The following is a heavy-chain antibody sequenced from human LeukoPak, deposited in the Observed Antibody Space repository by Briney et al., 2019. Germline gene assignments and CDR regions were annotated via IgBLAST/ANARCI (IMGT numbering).Heavy chain of an antibody. CDR1: GGSISSYY. V-gene: IGHV4-59*01. CDR3: ARVFYSGSYYGYNWFDP. D-gene: IGHD1-26*01. J-gene: IGHJ5*02. CDR2: IYYSGST. Sequence: SETLSLTCTVSGGSISSYYWSWIRQPPGKGLEWIGYIYYSGSTNYNPSLKSRVTISADTSKNQFSLKLSSVTAADTAVYYCARVFYSGSYYGYNWFDPWGQGTLVTVSS.